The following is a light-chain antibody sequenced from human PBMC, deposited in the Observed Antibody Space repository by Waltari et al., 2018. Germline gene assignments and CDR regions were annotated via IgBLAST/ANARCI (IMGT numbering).Light chain of an antibody. CDR3: QQSYSTPYT. CDR2: AAS. Sequence: IQMIQSPSSLSASVGARVTITCRASQSISSYFNWYQQKPGKAPKLLIYAASSLQSGVPSSFSGSGSGTDFTLTISSLQPEDFATYYCQQSYSTPYTFGQGTKLEIK. V-gene: IGKV1-39*01. J-gene: IGKJ2*01. CDR1: QSISSY.